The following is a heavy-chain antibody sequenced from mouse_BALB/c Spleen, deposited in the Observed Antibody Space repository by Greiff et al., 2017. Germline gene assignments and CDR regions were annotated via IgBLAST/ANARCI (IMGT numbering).Heavy chain of an antibody. CDR1: GYTFTSYY. Sequence: VQLQQSGPELVKPGASVRISCKASGYTFTSYYIHWVKQRPGQGLEWIGWIYPGNVNTKYNEKFKGKATLTADKSSSTAYMQLSSLTSEDSAVYFCARRGLGYYYAMDYWGQGTSVTVSS. CDR3: ARRGLGYYYAMDY. V-gene: IGHV1S56*01. J-gene: IGHJ4*01. D-gene: IGHD3-1*01. CDR2: IYPGNVNT.